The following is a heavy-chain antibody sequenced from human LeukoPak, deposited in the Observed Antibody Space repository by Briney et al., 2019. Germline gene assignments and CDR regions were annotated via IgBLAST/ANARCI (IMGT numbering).Heavy chain of an antibody. CDR1: GFTFSTYA. Sequence: QPGGSLRLSCAASGFTFSTYAMNWVRQAPGKGLEWFSAISGSGGSTYTADSVKGRFTISRNNSKNTLYLQMNSLRAEDTAIYYCAKIPHSSYYYDSSGYLDYWGQGTLVSVSS. D-gene: IGHD3-22*01. J-gene: IGHJ4*02. V-gene: IGHV3-23*01. CDR2: ISGSGGST. CDR3: AKIPHSSYYYDSSGYLDY.